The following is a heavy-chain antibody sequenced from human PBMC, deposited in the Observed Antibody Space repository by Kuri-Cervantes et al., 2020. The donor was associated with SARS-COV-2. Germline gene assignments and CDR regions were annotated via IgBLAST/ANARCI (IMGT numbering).Heavy chain of an antibody. J-gene: IGHJ4*02. D-gene: IGHD4-17*01. CDR2: IIPIFGTA. Sequence: SVKVSCKASGGTFSSYAISWVRQAPGQGLEWMGVIIPIFGTANYAQKLQGRVTMTTDTSTSTAYMEPSSLRSEDTAVYYCARDRGATVNYFDYWGQGTLVTVSS. CDR1: GGTFSSYA. CDR3: ARDRGATVNYFDY. V-gene: IGHV1-69*05.